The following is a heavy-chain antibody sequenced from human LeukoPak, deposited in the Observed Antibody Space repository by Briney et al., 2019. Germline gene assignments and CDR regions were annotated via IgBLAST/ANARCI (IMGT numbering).Heavy chain of an antibody. J-gene: IGHJ3*02. V-gene: IGHV1-69*04. CDR3: ARSRGIAVAGGPPEGLGDAFDI. D-gene: IGHD6-19*01. Sequence: SVKVSCKASGGTFSSYAISWVRQAPGQGLEWMGRIIPILGIANYAQKFQGRVTITADKSTSTAYMELSSLRSEDTAVYYCARSRGIAVAGGPPEGLGDAFDIWGQGTMVTVSS. CDR2: IIPILGIA. CDR1: GGTFSSYA.